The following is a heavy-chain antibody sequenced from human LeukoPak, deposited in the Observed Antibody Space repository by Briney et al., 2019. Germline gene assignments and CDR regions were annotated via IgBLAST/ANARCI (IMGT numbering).Heavy chain of an antibody. Sequence: PGGSLRLSCAGSGFTFSHYSMNWVRQAPGKGLEWVASFRSVADSLKGRFTISRDNAENSIYLHMNSLRAEDTAIYYCARDRLGDGYIREFDSWGQGTLVIVSS. CDR3: ARDRLGDGYIREFDS. CDR2: FR. J-gene: IGHJ4*02. D-gene: IGHD5-24*01. CDR1: GFTFSHYS. V-gene: IGHV3-21*01.